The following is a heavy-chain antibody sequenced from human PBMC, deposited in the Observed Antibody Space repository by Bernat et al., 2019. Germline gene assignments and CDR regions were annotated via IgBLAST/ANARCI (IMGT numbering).Heavy chain of an antibody. D-gene: IGHD5-12*01. CDR3: ARVIDIGWFDP. J-gene: IGHJ5*02. V-gene: IGHV1-69*02. Sequence: QVQLVQSGAEVKKPGSSVKVSCKASGGTFSSYTISWVRQAPGQGLEWMGRIIPILGIANYAQKFQGRVTITADKSTSTTYMELSSLRSEDTAVYYCARVIDIGWFDPWGQGTLVTVSS. CDR1: GGTFSSYT. CDR2: IIPILGIA.